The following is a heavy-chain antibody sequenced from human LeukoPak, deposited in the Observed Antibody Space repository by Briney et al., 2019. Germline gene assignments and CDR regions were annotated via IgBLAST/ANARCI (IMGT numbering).Heavy chain of an antibody. V-gene: IGHV4-4*09. J-gene: IGHJ5*02. Sequence: SETLSLTCTVSGGSISSYYWSWIRQPPGEGLEWIGYIYTSGSTNYNPSLKSRVTISVDTSKNQFSLKLSSVTAADTAVYYCARNYYDSSGYFLVPFDPWGQGTLVTVSS. D-gene: IGHD3-22*01. CDR3: ARNYYDSSGYFLVPFDP. CDR2: IYTSGST. CDR1: GGSISSYY.